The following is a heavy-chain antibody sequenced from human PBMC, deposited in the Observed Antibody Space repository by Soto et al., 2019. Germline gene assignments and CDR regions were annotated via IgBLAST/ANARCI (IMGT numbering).Heavy chain of an antibody. V-gene: IGHV1-3*01. CDR3: ARDGRYFDGLQTETDDAFDI. D-gene: IGHD3-9*01. Sequence: QVQLVQSGAEVKKPGASVKVSCKASGYTFTSYAMHWVRQAPGQRLEWMGWINAGNGNTKYSQKFQGRVTITRDTPGSTAYRELSSLGSEDPAVYYWARDGRYFDGLQTETDDAFDIWGKGTMVTVSS. CDR1: GYTFTSYA. J-gene: IGHJ3*02. CDR2: INAGNGNT.